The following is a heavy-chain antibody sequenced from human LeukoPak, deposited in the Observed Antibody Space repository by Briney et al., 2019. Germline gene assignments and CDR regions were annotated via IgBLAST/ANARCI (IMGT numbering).Heavy chain of an antibody. V-gene: IGHV1-18*01. D-gene: IGHD3-22*01. CDR1: GYAFTGFD. CDR2: IGPYNGNT. Sequence: ASVKVSCKASGYAFTGFDLNWVRQAPGQGLEWMGLIGPYNGNTNYAQKFQGRVTMTTDTSTSTAYMELRSLRSDDTAVYYCARELNYYDSSGYYNYWGQGTLVTVSS. CDR3: ARELNYYDSSGYYNY. J-gene: IGHJ4*02.